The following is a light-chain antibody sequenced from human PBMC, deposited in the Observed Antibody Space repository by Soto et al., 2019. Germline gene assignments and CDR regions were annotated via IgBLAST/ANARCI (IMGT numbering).Light chain of an antibody. CDR1: QSISSW. V-gene: IGKV1-5*01. J-gene: IGKJ4*01. Sequence: DIQMTQSPSTLSASVGDRVTITCRASQSISSWLAWYRQKPGKAPKLLIHEASRLESGVPSRFSGSESGTEFTLTISGLHAEDFATYYCQQYTNFPLTFGGGTKVDI. CDR2: EAS. CDR3: QQYTNFPLT.